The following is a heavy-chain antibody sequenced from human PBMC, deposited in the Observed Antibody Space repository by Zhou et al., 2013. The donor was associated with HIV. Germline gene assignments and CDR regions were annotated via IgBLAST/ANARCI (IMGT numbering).Heavy chain of an antibody. CDR2: ISAYNGDT. V-gene: IGHV1-18*01. J-gene: IGHJ4*02. CDR3: ARRYCSGGSCRRRYFDY. CDR1: GYTFTNYG. D-gene: IGHD2-15*01. Sequence: QVQLVQSGAEVKKPGASVKVSCKASGYTFTNYGITWVRQAPGQGLEWMGWISAYNGDTNYAQKLQGRVTMTTDTSTSTAYMELRSLRSDDTAVYYCARRYCSGGSCRRRYFDYWGLGTLVTVSS.